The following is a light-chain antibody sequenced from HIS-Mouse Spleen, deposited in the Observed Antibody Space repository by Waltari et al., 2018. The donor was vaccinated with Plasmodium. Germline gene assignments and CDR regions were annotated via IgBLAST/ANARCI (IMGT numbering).Light chain of an antibody. CDR3: QQYGSSPLT. CDR1: QSVSSSY. V-gene: IGKV3-20*01. CDR2: GAS. J-gene: IGKJ4*01. Sequence: EIVLTQSPGTLSLSPGERATLSCRASQSVSSSYLAWYQQKPGQAPRLLIHGASSRASGIPDRFSGSGSGTDVTLTISRLEPEDFAVYYGQQYGSSPLTFGGGTKVEIK.